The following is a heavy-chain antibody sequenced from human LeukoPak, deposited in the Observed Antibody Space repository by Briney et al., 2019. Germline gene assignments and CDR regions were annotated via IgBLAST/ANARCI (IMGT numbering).Heavy chain of an antibody. CDR3: ARDLDYSTGFDY. CDR1: GFTFSSSTFDSYT. V-gene: IGHV3-21*01. Sequence: PGGSLRLSCATSGFTFSSSTFDSYTMNWVRQAPGKGLEWVSSISSTGTYIYYTDSVKGRFTISRDIANSLLYLQMNSLRADDTAVYYCARDLDYSTGFDYWGQGTLVTVSS. D-gene: IGHD4-11*01. J-gene: IGHJ4*02. CDR2: ISSTGTYI.